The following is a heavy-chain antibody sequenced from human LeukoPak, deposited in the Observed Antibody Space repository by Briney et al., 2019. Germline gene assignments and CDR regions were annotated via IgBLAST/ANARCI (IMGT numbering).Heavy chain of an antibody. CDR1: GYSFTSYW. V-gene: IGHV5-51*01. CDR2: IYPGDSDT. Sequence: GESLKISCKGSGYSFTSYWIGWVRQTPGKGLEWMGIIYPGDSDTRYSPSFQGQVTISADKSISTAYLQWSSLRASDTAMYYCARHVYSSGWYTFDYWGQGTLVTVSS. D-gene: IGHD6-19*01. CDR3: ARHVYSSGWYTFDY. J-gene: IGHJ4*02.